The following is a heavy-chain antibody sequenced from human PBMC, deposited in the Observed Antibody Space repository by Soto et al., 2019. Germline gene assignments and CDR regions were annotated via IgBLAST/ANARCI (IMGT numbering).Heavy chain of an antibody. CDR3: ARVDYSKSYYYYYMDV. V-gene: IGHV4-39*01. CDR2: IYYSGST. CDR1: GGSISSSSYY. Sequence: SETLSLTCTVSGGSISSSSYYWGWIRQPPGKGLEWIGSIYYSGSTYYNPSLKSRVTISVDTSKNQFSLKLSSVTAADTAVYYCARVDYSKSYYYYYMDVWGKGTTVTVSS. J-gene: IGHJ6*03. D-gene: IGHD4-4*01.